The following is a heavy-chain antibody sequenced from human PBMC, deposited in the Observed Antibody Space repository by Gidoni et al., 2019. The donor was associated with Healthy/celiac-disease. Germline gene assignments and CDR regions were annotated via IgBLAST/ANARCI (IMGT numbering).Heavy chain of an antibody. J-gene: IGHJ4*02. V-gene: IGHV3-33*01. CDR3: VRDYYGSGSGLWGFDY. CDR1: GFIFSSYG. D-gene: IGHD3-10*01. Sequence: QVQLVESGGGVVQPGRSLRLSCAASGFIFSSYGMHWVRQAPGKGLEWMAVIWYDGSNKYCADSVKGRFTISRDNSKNTLYLQMNSLRVEDTAMYYCVRDYYGSGSGLWGFDYWGQGTLVTVSS. CDR2: IWYDGSNK.